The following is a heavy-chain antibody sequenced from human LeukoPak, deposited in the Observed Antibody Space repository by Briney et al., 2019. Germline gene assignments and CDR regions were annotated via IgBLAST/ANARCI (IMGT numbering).Heavy chain of an antibody. CDR3: PRGARYNHY. J-gene: IGHJ4*02. CDR1: GVSFSSYY. CDR2: IYYSGST. Sequence: AESLSLTCTVSGVSFSSYYWSWIRQPPGKGLEWVGDIYYSGSTNYNPSLERRVTISVDTYKNQCSLKLSSVTAAETAVHHWPRGARYNHYWGQGPLLTLPS. D-gene: IGHD1-14*01. V-gene: IGHV4-59*01.